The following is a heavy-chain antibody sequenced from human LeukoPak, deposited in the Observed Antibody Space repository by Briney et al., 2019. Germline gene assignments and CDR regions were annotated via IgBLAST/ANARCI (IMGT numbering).Heavy chain of an antibody. J-gene: IGHJ4*02. CDR1: GFTFRIYA. V-gene: IGHV3-23*01. CDR2: ISGSGGST. Sequence: GGSLRLSCAGSGFTFRIYAMSWVRQAPGKGLEWVSAISGSGGSTYYADSVKGRFTISRDNSKNTLYLQMNGLRAVDTAVYYCAKPPYGRDVYNYFDYWGQGTPVTVSA. CDR3: AKPPYGRDVYNYFDY. D-gene: IGHD5-24*01.